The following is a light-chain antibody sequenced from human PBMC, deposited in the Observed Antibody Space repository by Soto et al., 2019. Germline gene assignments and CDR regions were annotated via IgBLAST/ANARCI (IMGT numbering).Light chain of an antibody. Sequence: NFMLTQPHSVSESPGKRLIISCTPGMVGIASNSVQWYQQRPGSAPSTVIYEDNQRPSGVPDRFSGSTDGSSNSASLTISGLQTEDEADYYCQSYDSNTVVFGGGTKLTVL. CDR1: MVGIASNS. V-gene: IGLV6-57*04. J-gene: IGLJ2*01. CDR3: QSYDSNTVV. CDR2: EDN.